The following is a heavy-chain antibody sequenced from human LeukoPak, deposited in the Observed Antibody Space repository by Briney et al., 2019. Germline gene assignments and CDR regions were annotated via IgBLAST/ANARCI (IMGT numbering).Heavy chain of an antibody. CDR2: IWYDGSDK. CDR1: GFTFRTYG. J-gene: IGHJ4*02. CDR3: AREGGQQLGSFDY. Sequence: PGGSLRLSCAASGFTFRTYGMHWVRQAPGQGLEWVAIIWYDGSDKYYADSVKGRFAISRDNSKNTLYLQMNSLQVEDTAVHYCAREGGQQLGSFDYWGQGTLVTVTS. D-gene: IGHD6-13*01. V-gene: IGHV3-33*01.